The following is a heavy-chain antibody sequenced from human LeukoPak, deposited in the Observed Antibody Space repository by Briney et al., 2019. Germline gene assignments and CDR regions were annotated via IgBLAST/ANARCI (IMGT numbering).Heavy chain of an antibody. V-gene: IGHV3-11*05. CDR1: GFTFSDYY. Sequence: GGSLRLSCAASGFTFSDYYMSWIRQAPGKGLEWVSYISSSSSYTSYADSVKGRFTISRDNAKNSLYLQMNSLRAEDTAVYYCARGGDYGDPFDYWGQGTLVTVSS. CDR2: ISSSSSYT. D-gene: IGHD4-17*01. CDR3: ARGGDYGDPFDY. J-gene: IGHJ4*02.